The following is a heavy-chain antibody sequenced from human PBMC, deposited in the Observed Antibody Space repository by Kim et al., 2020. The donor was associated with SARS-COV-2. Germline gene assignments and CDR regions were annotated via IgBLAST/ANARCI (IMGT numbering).Heavy chain of an antibody. Sequence: SVKVSCKASGGTFSSYAISWVRQAPGQGLEWMGGIIPIFGTANYAQKFQGRVTITADESTSTAYMELSSLRSEDTAVYYCARDLGYCSGASCPTDPYYYYGMDVWGQGTTVTVSS. J-gene: IGHJ6*02. CDR1: GGTFSSYA. V-gene: IGHV1-69*13. D-gene: IGHD2-15*01. CDR3: ARDLGYCSGASCPTDPYYYYGMDV. CDR2: IIPIFGTA.